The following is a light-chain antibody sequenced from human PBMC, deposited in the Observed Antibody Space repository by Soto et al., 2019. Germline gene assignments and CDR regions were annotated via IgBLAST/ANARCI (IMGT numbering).Light chain of an antibody. Sequence: DIQMTHSPSSVSASVGDRVTITCRASQDVSIWLAWYQQKPGQVPKLLIYAASSLQSGVPSRFSGSGSGTDFTLPISSLQAEDFATVYCQQASSLSHTVGQGTKLELK. CDR3: QQASSLSHT. V-gene: IGKV1-12*01. CDR2: AAS. J-gene: IGKJ2*01. CDR1: QDVSIW.